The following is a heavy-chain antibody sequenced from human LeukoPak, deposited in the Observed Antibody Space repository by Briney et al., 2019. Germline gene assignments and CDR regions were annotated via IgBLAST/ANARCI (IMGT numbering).Heavy chain of an antibody. J-gene: IGHJ4*02. CDR3: ARGEVFDY. CDR1: GGTFSSYA. V-gene: IGHV1-46*01. Sequence: ASVKVSCKASGGTFSSYAISWVRQAPGQGLEWMGIINPSGGSTSYAQKFQGRVTMTRDTSTSTVYMELSGLRSEDTAVYYCARGEVFDYWGQGTLVTVSS. D-gene: IGHD1-26*01. CDR2: INPSGGST.